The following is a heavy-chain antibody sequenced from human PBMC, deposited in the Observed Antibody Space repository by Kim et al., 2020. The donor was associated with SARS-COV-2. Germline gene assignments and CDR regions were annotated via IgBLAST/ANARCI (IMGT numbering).Heavy chain of an antibody. V-gene: IGHV3-23*01. CDR3: AKEGAPAAKYGMEV. D-gene: IGHD2-2*01. Sequence: GGSLRLSCAASGLTFSSYAVSWVRQAPGKGLEWVSAVSSSGGTTYYADSVKGRFIISRDNSENTVYLQMNGLRAEDTAVYYCAKEGAPAAKYGMEVWGQG. CDR2: VSSSGGTT. J-gene: IGHJ6*02. CDR1: GLTFSSYA.